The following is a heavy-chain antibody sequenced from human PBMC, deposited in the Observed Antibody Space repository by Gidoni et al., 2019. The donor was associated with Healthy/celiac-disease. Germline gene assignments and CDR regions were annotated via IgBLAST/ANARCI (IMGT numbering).Heavy chain of an antibody. CDR1: GGSISSSSYY. CDR2: IYYSGST. J-gene: IGHJ5*02. V-gene: IGHV4-39*07. D-gene: IGHD3-3*01. CDR3: ARGAFWSGYYRGVAWFDP. Sequence: QLQLQESGPGLVKPSETLSLTCTVPGGSISSSSYYWGWIRQPPGKGLEWIGSIYYSGSTYYNPSLKSRVTISVDTSKNQFSLKLSSVTAADTAVYYCARGAFWSGYYRGVAWFDPWGQGTLVTVSS.